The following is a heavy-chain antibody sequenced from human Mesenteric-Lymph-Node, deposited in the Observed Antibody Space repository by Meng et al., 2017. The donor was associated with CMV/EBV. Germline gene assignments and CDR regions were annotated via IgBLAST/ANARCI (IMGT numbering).Heavy chain of an antibody. CDR2: IDPRDSDT. CDR1: FSGHW. J-gene: IGHJ4*02. V-gene: IGHV5-51*01. Sequence: FSGHWIAWVRQMPGKGLEWMGKIDPRDSDTRYNPSFQGHVTISIDTSISTVYLQWHSLKASDTAMYYCGRRDGSGSYGYYFDHWGQGTLVTVSS. D-gene: IGHD3-10*01. CDR3: GRRDGSGSYGYYFDH.